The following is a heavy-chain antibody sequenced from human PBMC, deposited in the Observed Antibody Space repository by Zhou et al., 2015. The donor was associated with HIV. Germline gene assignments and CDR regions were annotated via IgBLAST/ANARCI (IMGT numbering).Heavy chain of an antibody. Sequence: LVQSGTEVRKPGSSVKVSCKANGGTFSGSDISWVRQAPGQGLEWMGTITPMFETETYAERFRARLTITVDKSTSAAFMELSSLTSEDAAIYFCARSSVNHDYAFDLWGQGTKVIVSS. CDR3: ARSSVNHDYAFDL. J-gene: IGHJ3*01. D-gene: IGHD3-22*01. V-gene: IGHV1-69*06. CDR1: GGTFSGSD. CDR2: ITPMFETE.